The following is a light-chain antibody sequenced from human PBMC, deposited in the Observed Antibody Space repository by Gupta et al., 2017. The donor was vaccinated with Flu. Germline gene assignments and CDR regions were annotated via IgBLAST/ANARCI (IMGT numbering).Light chain of an antibody. V-gene: IGLV1-51*01. CDR3: GTWDTDLSAVV. Sequence: NANIENKYVAWYQQGPGTAPTFLIYDDYKRPPGIPGRFSGSKSGTSATLAIDEIQPGDEALYFCGTWDTDLSAVVFGGGTKVTVL. CDR1: NANIENKY. CDR2: DDY. J-gene: IGLJ3*02.